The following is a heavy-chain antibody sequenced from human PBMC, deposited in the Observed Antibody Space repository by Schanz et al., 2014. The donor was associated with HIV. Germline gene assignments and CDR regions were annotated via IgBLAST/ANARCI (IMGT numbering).Heavy chain of an antibody. CDR2: INPNEGDT. CDR3: AKSRFQLHWFDS. Sequence: QVQLVQSGAEVKKPGASVKVSCKASGYTFTNYDINWVRQAPGQGLEWMGWINPNEGDTKFAQKFRGRVTMTRDTSISTAYMELTRLRYDDTAVYYCAKSRFQLHWFDSWGQGTLVTVSS. D-gene: IGHD2-2*01. CDR1: GYTFTNYD. J-gene: IGHJ5*01. V-gene: IGHV1-2*02.